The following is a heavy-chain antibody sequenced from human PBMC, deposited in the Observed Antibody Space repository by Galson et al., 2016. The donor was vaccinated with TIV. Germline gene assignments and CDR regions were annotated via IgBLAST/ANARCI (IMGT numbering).Heavy chain of an antibody. CDR3: ARDQDSGAYFDY. CDR1: GGSISSSY. CDR2: IYHSGST. D-gene: IGHD2-15*01. V-gene: IGHV4-59*12. J-gene: IGHJ4*02. Sequence: SETLSLTCTVSGGSISSSYWSWIRQPPGKGLEWIGYIYHSGSTHYNPSLKSRVAMSVDTSKNQFSLTLTSVPAADTAVYYCARDQDSGAYFDYWGQGTLVTVSS.